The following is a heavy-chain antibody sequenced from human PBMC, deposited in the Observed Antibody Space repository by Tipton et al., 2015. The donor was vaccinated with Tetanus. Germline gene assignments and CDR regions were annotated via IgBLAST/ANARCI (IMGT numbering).Heavy chain of an antibody. J-gene: IGHJ4*02. V-gene: IGHV3-53*01. CDR1: GFTFSAYY. CDR2: MYSGGDT. D-gene: IGHD6-19*01. Sequence: SLRLSCAASGFTFSAYYMSWIRLAPGKGLEWVSVMYSGGDTYYVDSVKGRFSISRDNAKNTLYLQMNSLRVEDTAVYYCVRDGGSSGWLAYWGQGTLVTVSS. CDR3: VRDGGSSGWLAY.